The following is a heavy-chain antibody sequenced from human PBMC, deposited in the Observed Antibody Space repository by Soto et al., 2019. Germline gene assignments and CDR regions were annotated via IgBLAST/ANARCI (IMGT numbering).Heavy chain of an antibody. CDR2: VKQDGSEQ. Sequence: GGSLRLSCSASGFIFSSYWMTWFRHAPGKGLEWVANVKQDGSEQHYVDSVKGRFTISRDNVKNSLFLQMNSLRAEDTAVYYCVGGSGWVMDYWGQGTLVTVSS. V-gene: IGHV3-7*03. D-gene: IGHD6-19*01. CDR3: VGGSGWVMDY. CDR1: GFIFSSYW. J-gene: IGHJ4*02.